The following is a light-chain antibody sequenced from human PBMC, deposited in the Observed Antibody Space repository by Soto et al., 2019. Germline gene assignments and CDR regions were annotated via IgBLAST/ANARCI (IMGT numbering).Light chain of an antibody. Sequence: EIVMTQSPVTLSVSPGERATLSCRASQSINRKLAWYQQRPGQAPRLLISDASIRATGIPARFSGSGSGTEFTLTISSLQSEDFAVYYCKQYYSWAPVTFGGGTRVEIK. CDR3: KQYYSWAPVT. V-gene: IGKV3-15*01. CDR1: QSINRK. CDR2: DAS. J-gene: IGKJ4*02.